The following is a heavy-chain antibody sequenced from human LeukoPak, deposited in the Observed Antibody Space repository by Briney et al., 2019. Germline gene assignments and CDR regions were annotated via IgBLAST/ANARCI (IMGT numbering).Heavy chain of an antibody. D-gene: IGHD3-10*01. J-gene: IGHJ4*02. Sequence: GGSLRLSCAASGFTFSSYGMHWVRQAPGKGLEWVAVISYHGSNKYYADSVKGRFTISRDNPKNTLYLQMNSLRAEDTAVYYCANYVYDSGNRRFDYWGQGTLVTVSS. V-gene: IGHV3-30*18. CDR3: ANYVYDSGNRRFDY. CDR1: GFTFSSYG. CDR2: ISYHGSNK.